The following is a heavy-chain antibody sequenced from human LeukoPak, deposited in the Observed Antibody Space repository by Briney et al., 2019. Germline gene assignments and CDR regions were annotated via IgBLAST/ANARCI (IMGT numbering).Heavy chain of an antibody. Sequence: GRSLRLSCAASGFTFSSYGMHWVRQAPGKGLEWVAVISYDGSNKYYADSVKGRFTISRDNSKSTLYLQMNSLRAEDTAVYYCAKRQWWGMDVWGQGTTVTVSS. D-gene: IGHD2-15*01. J-gene: IGHJ6*02. V-gene: IGHV3-30*18. CDR1: GFTFSSYG. CDR2: ISYDGSNK. CDR3: AKRQWWGMDV.